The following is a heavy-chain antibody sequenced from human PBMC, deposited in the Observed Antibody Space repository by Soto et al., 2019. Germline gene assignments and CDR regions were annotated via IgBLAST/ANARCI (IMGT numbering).Heavy chain of an antibody. J-gene: IGHJ4*02. CDR1: GFTFSSYW. CDR3: ARGHSSSWYRPYYFDY. Sequence: GGSLRLSCAASGFTFSSYWMSWVRQAPGKGLEWVANIKQDGSEKYYVDSVKGRFTISRDNAKNSLYLQMNSLRAEDTAVYYCARGHSSSWYRPYYFDYWGQGTLVTVSS. D-gene: IGHD6-13*01. V-gene: IGHV3-7*03. CDR2: IKQDGSEK.